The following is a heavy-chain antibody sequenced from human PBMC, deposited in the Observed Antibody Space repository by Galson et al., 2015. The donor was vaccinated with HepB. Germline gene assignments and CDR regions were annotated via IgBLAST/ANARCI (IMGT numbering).Heavy chain of an antibody. CDR1: RGTFGTYT. CDR3: ARAPYYDYPLAPYYYMDV. D-gene: IGHD3-3*01. CDR2: IIPVLDIA. J-gene: IGHJ6*03. V-gene: IGHV1-69*10. Sequence: SVKVSCKAPRGTFGTYTINWVRQAPGQGLEWMGGIIPVLDIANYAQEFQGRVTITADKSTSTAYMELSSLRSEDTAMYYCARAPYYDYPLAPYYYMDVWGKGTTVTVSS.